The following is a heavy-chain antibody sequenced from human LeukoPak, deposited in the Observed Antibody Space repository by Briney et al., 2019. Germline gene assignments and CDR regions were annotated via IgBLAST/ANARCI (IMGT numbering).Heavy chain of an antibody. CDR2: ISYDGSNK. V-gene: IGHV3-30*18. CDR1: GFTFSSYG. Sequence: PGRSLRLSCAASGFTFSSYGMHWVRQAPGKGLEWVAVISYDGSNKYYADSVKGRFTISRDNSKNTLYLQMNSLRAEDTAVYYCAKDLGNYDFWSGYYTAFDYWGQGTLVTVSS. J-gene: IGHJ4*02. D-gene: IGHD3-3*01. CDR3: AKDLGNYDFWSGYYTAFDY.